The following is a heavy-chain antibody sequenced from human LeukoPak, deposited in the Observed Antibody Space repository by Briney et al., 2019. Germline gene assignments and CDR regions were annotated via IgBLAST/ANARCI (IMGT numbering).Heavy chain of an antibody. CDR1: GFTFSSYW. Sequence: GGSLRLSCAASGFTFSSYWMSWVRQAPGKGLEWVANIKQDGSEKYYVDSVKGRFTISRDNAKDSLSLRMNSLRAEDTAVYYCARGINGAFDIWGQGTMVTVSS. CDR2: IKQDGSEK. J-gene: IGHJ3*02. CDR3: ARGINGAFDI. V-gene: IGHV3-7*04. D-gene: IGHD2-8*01.